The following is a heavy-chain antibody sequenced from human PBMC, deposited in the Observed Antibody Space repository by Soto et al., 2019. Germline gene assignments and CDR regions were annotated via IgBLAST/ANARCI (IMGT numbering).Heavy chain of an antibody. CDR2: LYYSGST. CDR1: GGSISSTSYY. D-gene: IGHD5-12*01. J-gene: IGHJ6*02. V-gene: IGHV4-39*01. CDR3: ASVVATTSDYYYGMDV. Sequence: PSETLSLTCTVSGGSISSTSYYWVWIRQPPGKGLEWIGSLYYSGSTYYNPSLKSRVTISVDTSENQFSLKLSSVTAADTAVYYCASVVATTSDYYYGMDVWGQGTTVTVSS.